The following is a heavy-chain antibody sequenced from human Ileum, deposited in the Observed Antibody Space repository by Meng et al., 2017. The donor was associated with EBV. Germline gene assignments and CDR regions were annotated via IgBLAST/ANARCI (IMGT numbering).Heavy chain of an antibody. D-gene: IGHD3-22*01. CDR2: TSHSGST. CDR3: ASSDYYRSDY. Sequence: QGQLTESAPGLVKPSETPPPTCAVSGGSIRRSDWWSWVRQPPGKGLEWIGETSHSGSTNYSPSLKSRVTISLDKSKNQLSLKLNSVTAADTAVYYCASSDYYRSDYWGQGTLVTVSS. V-gene: IGHV4-4*02. CDR1: GGSIRRSDW. J-gene: IGHJ4*02.